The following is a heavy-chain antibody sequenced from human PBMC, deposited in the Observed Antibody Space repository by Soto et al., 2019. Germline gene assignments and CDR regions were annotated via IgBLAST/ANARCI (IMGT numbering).Heavy chain of an antibody. D-gene: IGHD2-2*01. Sequence: CTVSGGSISSGGYYWSRIRQHPGKGLEWIGYIYYSGSTYYNPSLKSRVTISVDTSKNQFSLKLSSVTAADTAVYYCARGNIVVVPAAMCWFDPWGQGTLVTVSS. CDR2: IYYSGST. CDR3: ARGNIVVVPAAMCWFDP. J-gene: IGHJ5*02. CDR1: GGSISSGGYY. V-gene: IGHV4-31*03.